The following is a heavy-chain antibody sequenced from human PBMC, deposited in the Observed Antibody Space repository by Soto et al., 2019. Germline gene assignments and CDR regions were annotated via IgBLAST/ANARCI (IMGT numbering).Heavy chain of an antibody. CDR1: GYTFIGYY. Sequence: QVQLVQSGAEVKKPGASVKVSCKASGYTFIGYYMHWVRQAPGQGLEWMGWINPNSGGTNYAQKFQGWVTMTMDTSISTAYMELSRLKSDDTAVYYCARERGHIVVMVAATRTYGMDVWGQRTTVTVSS. CDR3: ARERGHIVVMVAATRTYGMDV. CDR2: INPNSGGT. V-gene: IGHV1-2*04. D-gene: IGHD2-15*01. J-gene: IGHJ6*01.